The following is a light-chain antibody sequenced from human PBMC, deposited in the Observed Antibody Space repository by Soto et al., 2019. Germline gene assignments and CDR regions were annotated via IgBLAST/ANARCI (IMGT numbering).Light chain of an antibody. CDR3: CSYASSTTGV. V-gene: IGLV2-23*02. CDR2: EVS. Sequence: QSALTQPASVSGSPGQSITISCTGTSSDVGGFNVVSWYQQHPGKAPKLIIYEVSERPSGVSDRFSGSKSGNTASLTISGLQAEDEADYYCCSYASSTTGVFGGGTKVTVL. CDR1: SSDVGGFNV. J-gene: IGLJ3*02.